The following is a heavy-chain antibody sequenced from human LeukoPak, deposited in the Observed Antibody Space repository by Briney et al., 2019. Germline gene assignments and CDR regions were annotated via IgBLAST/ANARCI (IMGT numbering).Heavy chain of an antibody. CDR3: AGWSGSSNY. CDR2: INHSGST. J-gene: IGHJ4*02. V-gene: IGHV4-34*01. CDR1: GGSFSGYY. Sequence: SETLSLTCAVSGGSFSGYYWSWIRQPPGKGLEWIGEINHSGSTNYNPSLKSRVTISVDTSKNQFSLKLSSVTAADTAVYYCAGWSGSSNYWGQGTLVTVSS. D-gene: IGHD3-10*01.